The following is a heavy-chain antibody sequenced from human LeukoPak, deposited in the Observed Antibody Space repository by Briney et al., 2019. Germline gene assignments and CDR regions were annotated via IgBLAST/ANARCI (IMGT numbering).Heavy chain of an antibody. CDR3: ARRLGRSFDY. CDR1: GYTFINHA. V-gene: IGHV1-3*04. CDR2: INIGNGNT. J-gene: IGHJ4*02. Sequence: ASVKVSCKASGYTFINHAIHWVRQAPGQRLEWLGWINIGNGNTKYSQNFQGRITITRDTSATTAYMDLSSLRSEDTAMYYCARRLGRSFDYWGQGTLVTVSS. D-gene: IGHD2-21*01.